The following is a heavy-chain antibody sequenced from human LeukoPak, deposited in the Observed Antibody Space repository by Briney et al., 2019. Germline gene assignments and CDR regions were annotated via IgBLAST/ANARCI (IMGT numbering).Heavy chain of an antibody. J-gene: IGHJ4*02. Sequence: EGSLRLSCAVSGITLSNYGMTWVRQAPGKGLEWVAGISDTGGRTNYADSVKGRFTISRDNPKNTLYLQMHSLRAEDTAIYYCAKVSVCYGCYLDYWGQGTLVTVS. CDR3: AKVSVCYGCYLDY. CDR2: ISDTGGRT. CDR1: GITLSNYG. D-gene: IGHD3-16*01. V-gene: IGHV3-23*01.